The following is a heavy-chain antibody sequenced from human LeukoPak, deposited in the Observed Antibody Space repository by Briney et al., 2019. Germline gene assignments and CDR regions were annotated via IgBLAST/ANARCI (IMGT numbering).Heavy chain of an antibody. CDR1: GFTFSSHW. CDR3: AGGYSYGASGLDY. CDR2: INSDGSST. Sequence: GGSLRLSCAVSGFTFSSHWMHWVRQGPGKGLVWVSGINSDGSSTSYADSVKGRFTISRDNAKNMLYLQMSSLRAEDTAVYYCAGGYSYGASGLDYWGQGTLVTVSS. V-gene: IGHV3-74*01. J-gene: IGHJ4*02. D-gene: IGHD5-18*01.